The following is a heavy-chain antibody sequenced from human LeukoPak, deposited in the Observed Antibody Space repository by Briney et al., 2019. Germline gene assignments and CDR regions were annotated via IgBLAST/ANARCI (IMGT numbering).Heavy chain of an antibody. Sequence: SETLSLTCAVSGGSISSGGYSWSWIRQPPGKGLEWIGYIYHSGTTNYNPSLKSRVSISLDKSKNQFSLKLSAVTAADTAVYYCARQGWSGFSSSWFDYWGQGTLVTVSS. CDR1: GGSISSGGYS. J-gene: IGHJ4*02. V-gene: IGHV4-30-2*01. CDR3: ARQGWSGFSSSWFDY. CDR2: IYHSGTT. D-gene: IGHD6-13*01.